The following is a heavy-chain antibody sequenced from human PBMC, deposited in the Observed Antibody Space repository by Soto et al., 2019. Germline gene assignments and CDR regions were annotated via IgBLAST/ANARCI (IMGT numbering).Heavy chain of an antibody. CDR1: GFSFSDYY. V-gene: IGHV3-11*01. D-gene: IGHD2-2*01. J-gene: IGHJ4*02. Sequence: GGSLRLSCAASGFSFSDYYMTWIRQAPGKGLEWVSYISYSGNDIYYADSVKGRFTISRDNAKNSLYLQMSSLRAEDTAVFYCARGILGPAAMFGLFDFWGQGTLVTVSS. CDR3: ARGILGPAAMFGLFDF. CDR2: ISYSGNDI.